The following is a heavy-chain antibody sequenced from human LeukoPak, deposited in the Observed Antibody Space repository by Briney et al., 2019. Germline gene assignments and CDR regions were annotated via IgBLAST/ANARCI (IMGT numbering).Heavy chain of an antibody. Sequence: GGSLRLSCAASGFTSSSYALNWVRQAPGKGLEWVATVSGSGDRMYHADSVKGRFTISRDNSKNTLYLQMNSLRAEDTAVYYCARDPRNVDTDYYYGMDVWGQGTTVTVSS. D-gene: IGHD5-18*01. CDR1: GFTSSSYA. J-gene: IGHJ6*02. CDR3: ARDPRNVDTDYYYGMDV. CDR2: VSGSGDRM. V-gene: IGHV3-23*01.